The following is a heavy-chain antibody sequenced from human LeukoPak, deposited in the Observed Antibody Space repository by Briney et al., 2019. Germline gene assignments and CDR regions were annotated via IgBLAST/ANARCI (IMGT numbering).Heavy chain of an antibody. V-gene: IGHV5-51*01. CDR1: GYSFTTYW. Sequence: PGESLKISCKGSGYSFTTYWIGWVRKMPGQGLEWMGIIYPGDSDTTYSPSFQGQVTISADKSINTAYLQWSSLKASDTAIYYCARRVHRGGSYSSHSDYWGQGTLVTVSS. J-gene: IGHJ4*02. CDR2: IYPGDSDT. CDR3: ARRVHRGGSYSSHSDY. D-gene: IGHD1-26*01.